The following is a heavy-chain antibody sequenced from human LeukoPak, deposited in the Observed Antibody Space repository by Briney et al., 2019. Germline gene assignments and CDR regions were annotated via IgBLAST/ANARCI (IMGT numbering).Heavy chain of an antibody. CDR3: ARPLGATPVFDF. Sequence: GDSLKTSCKGSGYRFPSYLIGWVRQMPGKGLEGVGIIYPGDSATRYSPSFQGQVIISADKSISTAYLQWSSLKASDTAMYYWARPLGATPVFDFWGQGTLVTVSS. J-gene: IGHJ4*02. V-gene: IGHV5-51*01. CDR1: GYRFPSYL. CDR2: IYPGDSAT. D-gene: IGHD2-15*01.